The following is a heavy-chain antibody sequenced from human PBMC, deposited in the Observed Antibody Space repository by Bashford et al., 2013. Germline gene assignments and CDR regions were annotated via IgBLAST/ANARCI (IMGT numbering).Heavy chain of an antibody. CDR3: ATCEVGYCSSTSCYRNYYYYGMDV. J-gene: IGHJ6*02. CDR1: EAPSAAML. D-gene: IGHD2-2*02. Sequence: VKVLPARLLEAPSAAMLSAGCDRPLDKGLSGVGWMNPNSGNTGYAQKFQGRVTMTEDTSTDTAYMELSSLRSEDTAVYYCATCEVGYCSSTSCYRNYYYYGMDVWGQGTTVTVSS. V-gene: IGHV1-8*02. CDR2: MNPNSGNT.